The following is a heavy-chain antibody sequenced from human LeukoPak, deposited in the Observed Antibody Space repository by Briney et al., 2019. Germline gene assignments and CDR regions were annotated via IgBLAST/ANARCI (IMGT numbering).Heavy chain of an antibody. Sequence: PSETLSLTCTVSGGSISSGDYYWSWIRQPPGKGLEWIGYIYYSGSTYYNPSLKSRVTISVDTSKNQFSLKLSSVTAADTAVYYCARESKWFGEPPVPHYGMDVWGQGTTVTVSS. V-gene: IGHV4-30-4*01. D-gene: IGHD3-10*01. CDR2: IYYSGST. J-gene: IGHJ6*02. CDR3: ARESKWFGEPPVPHYGMDV. CDR1: GGSISSGDYY.